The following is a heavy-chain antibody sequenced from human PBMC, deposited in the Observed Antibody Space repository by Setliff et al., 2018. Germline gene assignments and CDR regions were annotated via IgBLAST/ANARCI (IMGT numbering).Heavy chain of an antibody. CDR3: ARYNSSAACFDL. J-gene: IGHJ5*02. CDR2: VYTNGGS. CDR1: GDPFTDYY. V-gene: IGHV4-59*10. Sequence: SETLSLTCAVYGDPFTDYYWSWIRHPAGKGLEWIGRVYTNGGSDYNPFLKSRVTISVDTSKKRFSLMLRSVTAADTAIYYCARYNSSAACFDLWGPGTLVTVSS. D-gene: IGHD2-21*01.